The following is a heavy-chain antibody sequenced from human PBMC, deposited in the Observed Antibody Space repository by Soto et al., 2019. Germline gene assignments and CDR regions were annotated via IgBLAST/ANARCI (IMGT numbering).Heavy chain of an antibody. CDR3: ARHNYDIIHFDY. Sequence: QLQLQESGPGLVKPSETLSLTCTVSGGSISSSSYYWGWIRQPPGKGLEWIGSIYYSGSTYYNPSLKSRATISVDTSKTPCSLRLSSLSAADKAVYYCARHNYDIIHFDYWGQGTLVTVSS. CDR2: IYYSGST. D-gene: IGHD3-22*01. V-gene: IGHV4-39*01. J-gene: IGHJ4*02. CDR1: GGSISSSSYY.